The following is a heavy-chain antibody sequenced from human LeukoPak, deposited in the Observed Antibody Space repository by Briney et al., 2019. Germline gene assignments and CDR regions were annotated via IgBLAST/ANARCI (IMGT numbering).Heavy chain of an antibody. CDR3: ARDSGIYDSSGYYGLSYYGMDV. V-gene: IGHV3-23*01. CDR1: GFTFASYA. D-gene: IGHD3-22*01. J-gene: IGHJ6*02. Sequence: PGGSLRLSCAASGFTFASYAMTWVRQAPGKGLEWFSAISGSGGSTYYAYSVKGRFTISRDNYKNTLYLQMNSLRAEDTAVYYCARDSGIYDSSGYYGLSYYGMDVWGQGTTVTVSS. CDR2: ISGSGGST.